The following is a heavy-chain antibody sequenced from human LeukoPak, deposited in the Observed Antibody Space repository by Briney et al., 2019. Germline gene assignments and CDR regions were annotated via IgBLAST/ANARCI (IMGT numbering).Heavy chain of an antibody. Sequence: SETLSLTCTVSGGSISSYYWSWIRQPPGKGLEWIGYIYYSGSTDYNPSLKSRVTISVDTSKNQFSLKLSSVTAADTAVYYCARETSQKGAHYMDVWGKGTTVTISS. CDR3: ARETSQKGAHYMDV. CDR1: GGSISSYY. J-gene: IGHJ6*03. CDR2: IYYSGST. D-gene: IGHD3-16*01. V-gene: IGHV4-59*01.